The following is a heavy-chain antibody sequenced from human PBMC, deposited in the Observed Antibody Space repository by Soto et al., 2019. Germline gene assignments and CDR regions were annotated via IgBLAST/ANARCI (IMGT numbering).Heavy chain of an antibody. V-gene: IGHV1-18*01. CDR3: ARVSGSSYWFDP. J-gene: IGHJ5*02. Sequence: QVQLVQSGAEVKKPGASVKVSCKASGYTFTSYGISWVRQAPGQGLEWMGWISAYNGNTNYAQKPQGRVTMSTDTSMSTGYVELRSLRSDDTSVYYWARVSGSSYWFDPWGQGTLVTFSS. CDR1: GYTFTSYG. CDR2: ISAYNGNT. D-gene: IGHD1-26*01.